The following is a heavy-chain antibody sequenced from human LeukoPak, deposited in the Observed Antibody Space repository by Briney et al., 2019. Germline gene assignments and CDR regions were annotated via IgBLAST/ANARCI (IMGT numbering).Heavy chain of an antibody. V-gene: IGHV4-61*02. D-gene: IGHD3-10*01. Sequence: PSETLSLACTVSGGSIYSTSHYWNWIRQPAGKGLEWIGRIYSDGLTNFNPSLKSRVSMSVDMSMRQFSLTLTSMTPADTAVYYCARDGILLRGIIKRGHLDFWGQGILVTVSS. J-gene: IGHJ4*02. CDR2: IYSDGLT. CDR1: GGSIYSTSHY. CDR3: ARDGILLRGIIKRGHLDF.